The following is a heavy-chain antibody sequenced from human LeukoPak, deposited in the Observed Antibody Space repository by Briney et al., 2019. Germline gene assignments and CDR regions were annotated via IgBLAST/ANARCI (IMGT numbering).Heavy chain of an antibody. D-gene: IGHD3-3*01. CDR2: INHRGST. V-gene: IGHV4-34*01. J-gene: IGHJ5*02. CDR1: GGSFSGQY. Sequence: SETLSLTCAVFGGSFSGQYWSWIRQPPGKGLEWIGEINHRGSTTYNPSLKSRVTISVDTSKSQFSLKVRSLTAADTAVYYCASLTYYDFWSGYFSEYWFNPWGQGTLVTVSS. CDR3: ASLTYYDFWSGYFSEYWFNP.